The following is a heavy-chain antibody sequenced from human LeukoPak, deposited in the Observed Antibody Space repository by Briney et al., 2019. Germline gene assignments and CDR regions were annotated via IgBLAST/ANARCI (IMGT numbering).Heavy chain of an antibody. CDR2: IYYSGST. J-gene: IGHJ5*02. V-gene: IGHV4-59*11. CDR1: GGSISSHY. D-gene: IGHD4-23*01. Sequence: SETLSLTCTVSGGSISSHYRSWIRQPPGKGLEWIGYIYYSGSTNYNPSLKSRVTISVDTSKNQFSLKLSSVTAADTAVYYCARDTVVGFDPWGQGTLVTVSS. CDR3: ARDTVVGFDP.